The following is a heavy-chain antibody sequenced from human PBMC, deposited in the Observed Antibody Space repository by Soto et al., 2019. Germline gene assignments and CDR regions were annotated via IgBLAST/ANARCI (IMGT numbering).Heavy chain of an antibody. Sequence: QVQLVESGGGVVQPGRSLRLSCAASGFTFSSYGLHWVRQAPGNGLEWVAVIWYDGSNKYYADSVKGRFTISRDNSKNTLYLQMNSLRAEDTAVYYCARGRYCSSTSCNTYGMDVWGRGTTVTVSS. CDR1: GFTFSSYG. CDR3: ARGRYCSSTSCNTYGMDV. V-gene: IGHV3-33*01. D-gene: IGHD2-2*01. J-gene: IGHJ6*02. CDR2: IWYDGSNK.